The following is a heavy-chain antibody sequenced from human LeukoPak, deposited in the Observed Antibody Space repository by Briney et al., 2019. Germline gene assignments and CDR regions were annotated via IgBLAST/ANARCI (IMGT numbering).Heavy chain of an antibody. V-gene: IGHV3-7*02. Sequence: PGGSLRLSCAASGFTFSNIWMSWVRQAPGKGLEWVANIKYDGSETNYVDSVKGRFTISRDNAKNSLHLQMNSLRAEDTAVYYCAKNGGPHGMDVWGQGTTVTVSS. CDR3: AKNGGPHGMDV. CDR1: GFTFSNIW. CDR2: IKYDGSET. J-gene: IGHJ6*02. D-gene: IGHD3-10*01.